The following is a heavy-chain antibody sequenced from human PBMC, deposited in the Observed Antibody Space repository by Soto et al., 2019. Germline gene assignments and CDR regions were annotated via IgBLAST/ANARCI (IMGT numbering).Heavy chain of an antibody. CDR1: GFIFSNYN. Sequence: EVQLVESGGGLVQPGGSLRLSCAASGFIFSNYNMHWVRQAPGKGREWVSYISSSSNTIYYADSVKGRFTISSDNAKNSLYLKMNSLRDEDTDVYYCARPSCGGDCYSPVYWGQGTLVTVSS. D-gene: IGHD2-21*02. CDR3: ARPSCGGDCYSPVY. V-gene: IGHV3-48*02. J-gene: IGHJ4*02. CDR2: ISSSSNTI.